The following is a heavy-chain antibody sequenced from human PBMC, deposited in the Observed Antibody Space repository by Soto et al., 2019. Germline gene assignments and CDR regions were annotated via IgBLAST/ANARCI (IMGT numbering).Heavy chain of an antibody. Sequence: EVQLVESGGGLVQPGGSLRLSCVASEFTFSSYEMNWVRQAPGKGLEWVSYISSSGTTIYYTDSVKGRFTISRDNAKKSLYLQMNSLRAEDTAVYYCVRLGGAAAGPWDYWGQGTLVTVSS. CDR3: VRLGGAAAGPWDY. J-gene: IGHJ4*02. V-gene: IGHV3-48*03. D-gene: IGHD6-13*01. CDR2: ISSSGTTI. CDR1: EFTFSSYE.